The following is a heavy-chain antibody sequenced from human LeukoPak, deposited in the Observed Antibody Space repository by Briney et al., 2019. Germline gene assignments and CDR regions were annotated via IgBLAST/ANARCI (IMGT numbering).Heavy chain of an antibody. J-gene: IGHJ4*02. CDR1: GLSISNDW. CDR3: TLIQGWGSGSYYRDF. V-gene: IGHV3-15*01. Sequence: GGSLRLSCAASGLSISNDWMSWVRQAPGKGLEWVTRVKSKSAGETTDYAAPVKGRFTISRDDSKNTLYLQMNSLKTEDTAVYYCTLIQGWGSGSYYRDFWGQGTLVTVSS. CDR2: VKSKSAGETT. D-gene: IGHD3-10*01.